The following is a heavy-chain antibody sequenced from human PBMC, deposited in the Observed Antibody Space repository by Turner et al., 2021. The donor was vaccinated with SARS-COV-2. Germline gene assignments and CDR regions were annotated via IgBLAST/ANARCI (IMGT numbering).Heavy chain of an antibody. D-gene: IGHD3-22*01. CDR3: ARGTYYYDSSTYSGTNWFDP. CDR2: ISSSSSYI. V-gene: IGHV3-21*01. CDR1: GFPFSSYS. J-gene: IGHJ5*02. Sequence: EVQLVESGGGLVKPGGSLRLYCAASGFPFSSYSMNWVRQAPGKGLEWVSSISSSSSYISYADSMKGRFTISRDNAKNSLYLQMNSLRAEDTAVYYCARGTYYYDSSTYSGTNWFDPWGQGTLVTVSS.